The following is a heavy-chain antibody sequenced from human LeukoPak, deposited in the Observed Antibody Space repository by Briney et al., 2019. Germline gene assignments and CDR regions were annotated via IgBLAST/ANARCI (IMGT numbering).Heavy chain of an antibody. V-gene: IGHV4-38-2*02. Sequence: SETLSLTCTVSGYSISSGYYWGWIRQPPGKGLEWIGSIYHSGSTYYNPSLKSRVTISVDTSKNQFSLKLSSVTAADTAVYYCASPKLLWFGELSGAFDIWGQGTMVTVSS. CDR1: GYSISSGYY. D-gene: IGHD3-10*01. J-gene: IGHJ3*02. CDR2: IYHSGST. CDR3: ASPKLLWFGELSGAFDI.